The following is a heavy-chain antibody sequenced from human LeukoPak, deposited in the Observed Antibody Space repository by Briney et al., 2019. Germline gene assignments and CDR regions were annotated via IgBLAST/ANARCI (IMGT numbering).Heavy chain of an antibody. Sequence: GRSLRLSCAASGFTFSSYAVHWVRQAPGKGLEWVAFISYDGGDKRYAESVKGRITISRDNSKKTLYLQMHSLGPEDTGFYYCARDLSERYSIDYWGQGTLVTVSS. CDR3: ARDLSERYSIDY. D-gene: IGHD1-14*01. V-gene: IGHV3-30-3*01. CDR2: ISYDGGDK. CDR1: GFTFSSYA. J-gene: IGHJ4*02.